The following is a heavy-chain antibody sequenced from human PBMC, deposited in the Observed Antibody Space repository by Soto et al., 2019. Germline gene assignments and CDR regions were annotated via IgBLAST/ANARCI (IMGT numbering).Heavy chain of an antibody. J-gene: IGHJ4*01. D-gene: IGHD6-19*01. V-gene: IGHV3-30*04. Sequence: LRLSRADYGFMFSAYAMLWVRQAPGKGPEWVAAISYDGTNKYYADSIKGRVTISRDNSANTLFLQVNNLRREDTAMYYCARDPSPYTSGWYGIDFWGHGTLVTVSS. CDR1: GFMFSAYA. CDR3: ARDPSPYTSGWYGIDF. CDR2: ISYDGTNK.